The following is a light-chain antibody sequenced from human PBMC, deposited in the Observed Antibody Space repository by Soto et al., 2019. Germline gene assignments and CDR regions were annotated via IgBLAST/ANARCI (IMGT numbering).Light chain of an antibody. CDR1: QGISSY. CDR2: AAS. V-gene: IGKV1-9*01. Sequence: IPLTQSPSSLSASVGDRVTITCRASQGISSYLAWYQQKPGKAPKLLIYAASTLQSGVPSRFSGSGSETDFTLTISSLQPEDAATYYCQQLNSYPPLTFGGGNKVEIK. J-gene: IGKJ4*01. CDR3: QQLNSYPPLT.